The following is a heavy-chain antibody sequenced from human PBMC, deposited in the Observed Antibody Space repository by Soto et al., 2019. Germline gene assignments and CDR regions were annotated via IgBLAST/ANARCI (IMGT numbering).Heavy chain of an antibody. V-gene: IGHV3-53*04. J-gene: IGHJ4*02. CDR1: GFTVSSNF. Sequence: EVQLVESGGGLVQPGGSLRLSCAASGFTVSSNFMSWVRQAPGKGLEWVSVIYSGGTTYYADSVKGRFTISRHNSKNTLYLQMNSLRAEDTAVYYCARWACYSSGWYDYWGQGTLVTVSS. D-gene: IGHD6-19*01. CDR3: ARWACYSSGWYDY. CDR2: IYSGGTT.